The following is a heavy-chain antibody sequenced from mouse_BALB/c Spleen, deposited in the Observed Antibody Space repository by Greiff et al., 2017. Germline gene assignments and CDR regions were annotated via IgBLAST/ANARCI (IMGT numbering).Heavy chain of an antibody. Sequence: EVKLVESGGGLVKPGGSLKLSCAASGFTFSSYAMSWVRQTPEKRLEWVATISSGGSYTYYPDSVKGRFTISRDNAKNTLYLQMSSLRSEDTAMYYWARQGYYDQYYFDYWGQGTTLTVSS. V-gene: IGHV5-9-3*01. J-gene: IGHJ2*01. CDR3: ARQGYYDQYYFDY. CDR1: GFTFSSYA. D-gene: IGHD2-4*01. CDR2: ISSGGSYT.